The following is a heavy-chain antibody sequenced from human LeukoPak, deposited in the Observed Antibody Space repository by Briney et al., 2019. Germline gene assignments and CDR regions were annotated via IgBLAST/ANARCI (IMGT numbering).Heavy chain of an antibody. D-gene: IGHD6-19*01. CDR3: AKRFSSGWRYAFDI. CDR2: IRYDGSNK. Sequence: GGSLRLSCAASGFTFSSYGMHWVRQAPGKGLEWVAFIRYDGSNKYYADSVKGRFTISRDNSKNTLFLQMNSLRAEDTAIYYCAKRFSSGWRYAFDIWGQGTMVTVSS. CDR1: GFTFSSYG. J-gene: IGHJ3*02. V-gene: IGHV3-30*02.